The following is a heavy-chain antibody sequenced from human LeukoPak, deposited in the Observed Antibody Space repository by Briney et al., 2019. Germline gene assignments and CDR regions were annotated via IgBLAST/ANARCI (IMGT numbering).Heavy chain of an antibody. V-gene: IGHV4-59*01. CDR3: ARDKGTLYLSSFDY. CDR1: GGPIRSYY. CDR2: IYYTGST. J-gene: IGHJ4*02. D-gene: IGHD2-8*01. Sequence: SETLSLTCTVSGGPIRSYYWTWIRQPPGKGLEWIGHIYYTGSTTYNPSLKSRVTISVDTSKNQFSLKLTSVTAADTAVYYCARDKGTLYLSSFDYWGQGTLVTVSS.